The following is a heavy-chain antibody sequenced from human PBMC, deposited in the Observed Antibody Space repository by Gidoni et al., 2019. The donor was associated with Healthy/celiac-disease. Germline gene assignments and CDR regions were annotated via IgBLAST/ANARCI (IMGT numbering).Heavy chain of an antibody. D-gene: IGHD4-17*01. CDR2: ISAYNGNT. J-gene: IGHJ5*02. CDR3: ARSDSGDYGDYVSPWFDP. V-gene: IGHV1-18*01. CDR1: GYTFTSYG. Sequence: QVQLVQSGAEVKKPGASVTVSCKASGYTFTSYGISWVRQAPGQGLEWMGWISAYNGNTNYAQKLQGRVTMTTDTSTSTAYMELRSLRSDDTAVYYCARSDSGDYGDYVSPWFDPWGQGTLVTVSS.